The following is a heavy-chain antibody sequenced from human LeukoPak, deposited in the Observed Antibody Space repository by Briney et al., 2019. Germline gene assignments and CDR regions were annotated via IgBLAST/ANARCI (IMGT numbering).Heavy chain of an antibody. CDR3: AHTQWALGNWFDP. Sequence: ASVKVSCKASGYTFTGYYMHWVRQAPGQGLEWMGWINPNSGGTNYAQKFQGRVTMTRDTSISTAYMELSRLRSDDTAVYYCAHTQWALGNWFDPWGQGTLVTVSS. D-gene: IGHD2-2*02. V-gene: IGHV1-2*02. CDR1: GYTFTGYY. CDR2: INPNSGGT. J-gene: IGHJ5*02.